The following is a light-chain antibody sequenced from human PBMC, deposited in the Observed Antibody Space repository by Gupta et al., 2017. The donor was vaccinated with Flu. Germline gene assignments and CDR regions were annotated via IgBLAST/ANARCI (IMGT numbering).Light chain of an antibody. CDR2: DMS. Sequence: EVILPQSPGTMSLSPGETATLSCRASQNINARHLAWYQQRPGQTPRLVVYDMSRRATGVPDRFSSSGSGTDFTLTITRLEPDDFTVYYCQQYGNSPLYSFGQGTKLEI. CDR1: QNINARH. CDR3: QQYGNSPLYS. J-gene: IGKJ2*03. V-gene: IGKV3-20*01.